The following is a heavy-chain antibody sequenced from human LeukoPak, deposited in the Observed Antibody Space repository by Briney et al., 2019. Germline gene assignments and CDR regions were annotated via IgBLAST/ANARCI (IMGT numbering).Heavy chain of an antibody. Sequence: SETLSLTCTVSGGSISSYYWSWIRQPPGKGLEWIGYIYYSGNTNYNPSLKSRVTISVDTSKNQFYLRLSSVTAADTAVYYCARLAALRGFYYYMDVWGKGTTVTVSS. CDR2: IYYSGNT. V-gene: IGHV4-59*08. D-gene: IGHD6-6*01. J-gene: IGHJ6*03. CDR1: GGSISSYY. CDR3: ARLAALRGFYYYMDV.